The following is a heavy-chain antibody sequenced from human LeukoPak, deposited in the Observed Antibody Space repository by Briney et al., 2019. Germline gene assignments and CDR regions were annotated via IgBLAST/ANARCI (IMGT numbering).Heavy chain of an antibody. CDR2: IIPIFGTA. J-gene: IGHJ4*02. CDR3: AGDPPGGSYLDY. V-gene: IGHV1-69*13. CDR1: GGTFSSYA. D-gene: IGHD1-26*01. Sequence: GASVKVSCKASGGTFSSYAISWVRQAPGQGLEWMGGIIPIFGTANYAQKFQGRVTITADESTSTAYIELSSLRSEDTAVYYCAGDPPGGSYLDYWGQGTLVTVSS.